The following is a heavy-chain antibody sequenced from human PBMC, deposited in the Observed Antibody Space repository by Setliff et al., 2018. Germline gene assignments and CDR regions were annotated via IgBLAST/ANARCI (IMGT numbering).Heavy chain of an antibody. Sequence: ASVKVSCKASGYTFTDYYIHWVRQAPGQGLEWMGWINPNSGGTNPAQRFQGRVTMTRDTSITTAYMELSSLRSEDTAVYYCARERGYYLDSTNYYYYFDYWGQGTLVTVSS. CDR3: ARERGYYLDSTNYYYYFDY. D-gene: IGHD3-22*01. J-gene: IGHJ4*02. CDR1: GYTFTDYY. CDR2: INPNSGGT. V-gene: IGHV1-2*02.